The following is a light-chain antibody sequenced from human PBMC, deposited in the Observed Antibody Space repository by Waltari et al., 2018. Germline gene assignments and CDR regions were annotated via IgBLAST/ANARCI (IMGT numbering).Light chain of an antibody. Sequence: EIVLTQSPGTLSLSPGESATLSCRASQPVSSNYLAWYQQKPGQAPRLLIYGVSTRATGIPDRFSGSGSGTDFTLTISRLEPEDFAVYCCQQYGSLITFGQGTRLEIK. CDR1: QPVSSNY. CDR3: QQYGSLIT. V-gene: IGKV3-20*01. J-gene: IGKJ5*01. CDR2: GVS.